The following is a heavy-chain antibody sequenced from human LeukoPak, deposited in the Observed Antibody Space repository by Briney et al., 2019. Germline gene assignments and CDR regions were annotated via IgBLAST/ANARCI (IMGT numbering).Heavy chain of an antibody. CDR3: AKGSSRGRPYFFDY. V-gene: IGHV3-23*01. Sequence: PGGSLRLSCAASGFTFSSYAMGWVRQAPGKGLEWFSAISGNSGSDTYYADAVKGRFTISRDNSKTTLYLEMNSLRAEDTAVYYWAKGSSRGRPYFFDYWGQGSLVAVSS. D-gene: IGHD3-10*01. J-gene: IGHJ4*02. CDR2: ISGNSGSDT. CDR1: GFTFSSYA.